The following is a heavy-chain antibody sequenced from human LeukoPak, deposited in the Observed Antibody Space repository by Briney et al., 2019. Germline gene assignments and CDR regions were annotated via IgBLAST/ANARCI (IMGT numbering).Heavy chain of an antibody. CDR2: IYTSGST. D-gene: IGHD1-26*01. J-gene: IGHJ3*02. CDR3: ARGGSGSYFDAFDI. Sequence: PSETLSLTCTVSGGSISSYYWSWIRQPAGKGLEWIGRIYTSGSTNYSPSLKSRVTMSVDTSKNQFSLKLNSVTAADTAVYYCARGGSGSYFDAFDIWGQGTMVTVSS. CDR1: GGSISSYY. V-gene: IGHV4-4*07.